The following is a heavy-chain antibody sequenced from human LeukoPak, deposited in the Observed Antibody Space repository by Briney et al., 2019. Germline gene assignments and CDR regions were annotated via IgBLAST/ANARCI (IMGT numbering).Heavy chain of an antibody. V-gene: IGHV3-30*01. CDR2: ISYDGSNK. CDR1: GFTFSSYA. Sequence: GGSLRLSCAASGFTFSSYAMHWVRQAPGKGLEWVAVISYDGSNKYYADSVKGRFTISRDNSKNTLYLQMNSLRAEDTAMYYCAREFIGDGYKLDYWGQGTRVTVSS. D-gene: IGHD5-24*01. CDR3: AREFIGDGYKLDY. J-gene: IGHJ4*02.